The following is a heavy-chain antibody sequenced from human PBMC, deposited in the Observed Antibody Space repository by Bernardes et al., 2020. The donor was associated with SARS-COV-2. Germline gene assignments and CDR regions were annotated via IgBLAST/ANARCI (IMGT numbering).Heavy chain of an antibody. V-gene: IGHV3-21*01. D-gene: IGHD1-26*01. Sequence: GGSLRLSCAASGFAFHNYNMNWVRQAPGKGLEWVSSIRLSTTYIYYADSVRGRFTVSRDNAKNSLFLQMSSLRVEDTAVYYCARKNAVGSGGDAFDIWGQGTMVTVSS. CDR3: ARKNAVGSGGDAFDI. CDR1: GFAFHNYN. CDR2: IRLSTTYI. J-gene: IGHJ3*02.